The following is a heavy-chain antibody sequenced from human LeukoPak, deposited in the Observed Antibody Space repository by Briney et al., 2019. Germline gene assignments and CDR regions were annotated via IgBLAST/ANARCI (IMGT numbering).Heavy chain of an antibody. V-gene: IGHV1-69*13. CDR3: ARDSPEYSSSSGDY. J-gene: IGHJ4*02. CDR2: IIPIFGTA. Sequence: ASVKVSCKASGGTFSSYAISWVRQAPGQGLEWMGGIIPIFGTANYAQKFQGRVTITADESTSTAYMELSSLRSEDTAVYYCARDSPEYSSSSGDYWGQGTLVTVSS. D-gene: IGHD6-6*01. CDR1: GGTFSSYA.